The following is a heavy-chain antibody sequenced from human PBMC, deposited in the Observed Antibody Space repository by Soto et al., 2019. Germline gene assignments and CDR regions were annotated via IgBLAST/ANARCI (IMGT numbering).Heavy chain of an antibody. CDR1: GGTFSSYT. Sequence: QVQLVQSGAEVKKPGSSVKVSCKASGGTFSSYTISWVRQAPGQGLEWMGRIIPILGIANYAQKFQGRVTITADKATRTATIVLSSLGPDEAGVLYCARGLGYFDWFLSVSRGGDWARDYWGQGTLVTVSS. J-gene: IGHJ4*02. V-gene: IGHV1-69*02. CDR3: ARGLGYFDWFLSVSRGGDWARDY. CDR2: IIPILGIA. D-gene: IGHD3-9*01.